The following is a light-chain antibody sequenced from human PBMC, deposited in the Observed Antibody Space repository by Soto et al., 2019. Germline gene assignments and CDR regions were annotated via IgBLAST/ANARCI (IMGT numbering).Light chain of an antibody. J-gene: IGLJ1*01. CDR1: ITDIGSYNY. CDR2: GVS. V-gene: IGLV2-14*01. CDR3: RSYTGSITPYV. Sequence: QSVLTQPASVSGSPGQSITISGTGTITDIGSYNYVSWYQEHPGKAPKLLIYGVSSRPSGVSNRFSGSKSGNAAYLTISGLQADDEAEYYCRSYTGSITPYVFGTGTKVTVL.